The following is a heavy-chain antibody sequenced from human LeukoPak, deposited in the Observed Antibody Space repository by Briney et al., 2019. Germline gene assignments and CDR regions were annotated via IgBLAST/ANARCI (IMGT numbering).Heavy chain of an antibody. V-gene: IGHV3-21*01. CDR3: ARDIGDSSSWYREDTFDY. D-gene: IGHD6-13*01. CDR2: ISSSSSYI. CDR1: GFTFSSYS. Sequence: GGSLRLSCAASGFTFSSYSMNWVRQAPGKGLEWVSSISSSSSYIYYADSVKGRFTISRDNAKNSLYLQMNSLRAEDTAVYYCARDIGDSSSWYREDTFDYWGQGTLVTVSS. J-gene: IGHJ4*02.